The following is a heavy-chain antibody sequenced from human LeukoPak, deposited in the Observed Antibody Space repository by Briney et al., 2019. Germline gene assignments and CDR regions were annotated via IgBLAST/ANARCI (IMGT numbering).Heavy chain of an antibody. Sequence: SQTLSLTCTVSGGSISSGGYYWSWIRQHPGKGLEWIGYIYHSGSTYYNPSLKSRVTISVDRSKNQFSLKLSSVTAADTAVYYCAREIDGSEDVWGQGTTVTVSS. CDR1: GGSISSGGYY. V-gene: IGHV4-30-2*01. CDR2: IYHSGST. D-gene: IGHD5-24*01. J-gene: IGHJ6*02. CDR3: AREIDGSEDV.